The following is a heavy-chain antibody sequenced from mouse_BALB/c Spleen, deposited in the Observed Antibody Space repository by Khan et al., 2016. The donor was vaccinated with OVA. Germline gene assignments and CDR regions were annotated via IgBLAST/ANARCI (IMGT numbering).Heavy chain of an antibody. D-gene: IGHD4-1*01. Sequence: EVQLVESGGGLVKPGGSLKLSCAASGFTFSDYYMYWVRHTPEKRLEWVATISDGGSYTSYPDSVQGRFTISRDNAKNNLYLQMSILKSYDTARYYVARVENWSFNYGGQGTTLTVSA. CDR1: GFTFSDYY. J-gene: IGHJ2*01. CDR2: ISDGGSYT. CDR3: ARVENWSFNY. V-gene: IGHV5-4*02.